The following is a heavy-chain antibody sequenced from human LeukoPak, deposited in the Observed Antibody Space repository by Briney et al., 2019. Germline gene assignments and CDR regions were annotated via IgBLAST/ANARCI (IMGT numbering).Heavy chain of an antibody. CDR2: ITASSTAI. CDR3: AKEAHLRGVIIIRSRNFDY. J-gene: IGHJ4*02. Sequence: GGSLRLSCAASGFTFNTYTMNWVRQAPGKGLEWVSSITASSTAIYSADSVKGRFTISRDNAKNSLYLQMNSLRAEDTAVYYCAKEAHLRGVIIIRSRNFDYWGQGTLVTVSS. D-gene: IGHD3-10*01. CDR1: GFTFNTYT. V-gene: IGHV3-21*04.